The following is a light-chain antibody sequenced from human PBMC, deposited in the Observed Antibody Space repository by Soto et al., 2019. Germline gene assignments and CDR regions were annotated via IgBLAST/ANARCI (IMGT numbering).Light chain of an antibody. CDR2: RNN. J-gene: IGLJ1*01. V-gene: IGLV1-47*01. CDR1: SPNIGSNY. CDR3: AAWDDSLSGPVYV. Sequence: QSALTQPPSASGTPGQRGTISCSGSSPNIGSNYVYWYQQLPGTAPKPLIYRNNQRPSGVPDRFSGSKSGTSASLAISGLRSEDEADYYCAAWDDSLSGPVYVFGTGTKVTVL.